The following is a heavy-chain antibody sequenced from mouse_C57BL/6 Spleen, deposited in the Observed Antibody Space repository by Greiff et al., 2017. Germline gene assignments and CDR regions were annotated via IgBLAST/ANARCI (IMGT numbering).Heavy chain of an antibody. V-gene: IGHV3-6*01. CDR3: AREGDGYWFAY. D-gene: IGHD2-3*01. Sequence: ESGPGLVKPSQSLSLTCSVTGYSITSGYYWNWIRQFPGNKLEWMGYISYDGSNNYNLSLKNRISITRDTSKNQFFLKLNSVTTEDTATYYCAREGDGYWFAYWGQGTLVTVSA. CDR1: GYSITSGYY. CDR2: ISYDGSN. J-gene: IGHJ3*01.